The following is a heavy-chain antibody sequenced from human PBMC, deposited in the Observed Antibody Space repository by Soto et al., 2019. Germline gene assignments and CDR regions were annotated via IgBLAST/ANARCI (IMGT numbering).Heavy chain of an antibody. Sequence: EVQLVETGGGLIQPGGSLRLSCAASGFTVSSNYMSWVRQAPGKGLEWVSVIYSGGSTYYADSVKGRFTISRDNSKNTLYLQMNSLRAEDTAVYYCARPYSSSRGVDYWGQGTLVTVSS. CDR2: IYSGGST. V-gene: IGHV3-53*02. J-gene: IGHJ4*02. D-gene: IGHD6-13*01. CDR1: GFTVSSNY. CDR3: ARPYSSSRGVDY.